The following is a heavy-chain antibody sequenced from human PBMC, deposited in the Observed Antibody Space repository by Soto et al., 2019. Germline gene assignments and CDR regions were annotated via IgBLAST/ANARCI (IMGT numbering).Heavy chain of an antibody. J-gene: IGHJ4*02. CDR1: GFSLNTDGEG. Sequence: QITLKESGPTQVKPTQTLTLTCSFSGFSLNTDGEGVGWVRQPPGEALEWLALIYWDDEERYSPSLKTSLTITKNPPKNQVVLIMTTMDPVDTATYYCAHSRNLITEDAQVGYFDYWGQGTLVTVSS. V-gene: IGHV2-5*02. CDR2: IYWDDEE. CDR3: AHSRNLITEDAQVGYFDY. D-gene: IGHD3-10*01.